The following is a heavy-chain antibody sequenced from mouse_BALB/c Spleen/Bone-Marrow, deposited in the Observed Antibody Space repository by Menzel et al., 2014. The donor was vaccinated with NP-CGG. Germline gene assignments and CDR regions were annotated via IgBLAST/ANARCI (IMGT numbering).Heavy chain of an antibody. J-gene: IGHJ4*01. CDR2: IYPYNGGT. CDR3: ARYGSSPYYAMDY. Sequence: EVQLQQSGPELVKPGASVKISCKASGYTFTDYNMHWVKQSHGKSLEWIGYIYPYNGGTGYNQKFESKATLTVDNSSSTAYMELRSLTSEDSAVYYCARYGSSPYYAMDYWGQGTSVTVSS. D-gene: IGHD1-1*01. V-gene: IGHV1S29*02. CDR1: GYTFTDYN.